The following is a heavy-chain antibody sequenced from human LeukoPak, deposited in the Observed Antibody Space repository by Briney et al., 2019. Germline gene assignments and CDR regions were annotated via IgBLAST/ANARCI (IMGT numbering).Heavy chain of an antibody. D-gene: IGHD6-6*01. CDR3: ARGRIAARPGGDY. V-gene: IGHV4-34*01. CDR1: GGSFSVYY. Sequence: SETLSLTCAVYGGSFSVYYWSSISQPPTKGLEWIGEINHSGSTNYNSSLKSRVTISVDTSKNQFSLKLSSVTAADTAVYYCARGRIAARPGGDYWGQGTLVTVSS. J-gene: IGHJ4*02. CDR2: INHSGST.